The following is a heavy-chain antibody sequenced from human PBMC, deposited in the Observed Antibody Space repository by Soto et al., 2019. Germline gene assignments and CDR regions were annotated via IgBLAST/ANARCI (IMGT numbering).Heavy chain of an antibody. J-gene: IGHJ4*02. V-gene: IGHV3-33*01. CDR1: VFPFRSYG. CDR2: IWNDGSHA. Sequence: GGSLRLSCEGSVFPFRSYGIQWVRQAPGKGLEWLGLIWNDGSHAYYADSVNDRFTISRDNSKNTVFLQVSNLRAEDTAVYLCDRDKNDSGGYSDSWGEGTMFPFYS. CDR3: DRDKNDSGGYSDS. D-gene: IGHD2-15*01.